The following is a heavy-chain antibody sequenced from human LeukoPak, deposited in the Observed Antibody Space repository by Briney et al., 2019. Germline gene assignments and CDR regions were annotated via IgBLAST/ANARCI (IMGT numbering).Heavy chain of an antibody. V-gene: IGHV1-46*01. CDR2: INPSGGST. Sequence: ASVKVSCKASGYTFTSYYMHWVRQAPGQGLEWMGIINPSGGSTSYAQKFQGRVTMTRDTSTSTVYMELSSLRSEDTAVYYCARSCSGGSCYDTSTLDYWGQGTLVTVSS. D-gene: IGHD2-15*01. CDR1: GYTFTSYY. CDR3: ARSCSGGSCYDTSTLDY. J-gene: IGHJ4*02.